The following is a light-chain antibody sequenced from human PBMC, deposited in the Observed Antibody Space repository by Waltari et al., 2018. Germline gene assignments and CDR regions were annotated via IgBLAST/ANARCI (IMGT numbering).Light chain of an antibody. V-gene: IGKV3-20*01. CDR2: AAS. J-gene: IGKJ1*01. CDR1: QSIGRY. Sequence: EIVLTQSPGTLSLSPGERATLSCRASQSIGRYLVWYQQKPGQAPRLLIYAASSRATGSPDRVRGSGSGTDFSLTISRLEPEDFAVYYCQNHERLPATFGQGTKVEIK. CDR3: QNHERLPAT.